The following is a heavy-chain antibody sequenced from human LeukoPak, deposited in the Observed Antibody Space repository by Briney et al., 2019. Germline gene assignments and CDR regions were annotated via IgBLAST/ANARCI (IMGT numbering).Heavy chain of an antibody. CDR1: GGSISNFY. V-gene: IGHV4-4*07. D-gene: IGHD6-13*01. CDR3: ARETTGAGTARPFDY. Sequence: PSETLSLTCTVSGGSISNFYWSWIRQPAGKTLEWIGRIYSGGSTNYNPSLKSRVTMSLDTSKNQFSLKLSSVTAADTAVYFCARETTGAGTARPFDYWGQGTLVTVSS. CDR2: IYSGGST. J-gene: IGHJ4*02.